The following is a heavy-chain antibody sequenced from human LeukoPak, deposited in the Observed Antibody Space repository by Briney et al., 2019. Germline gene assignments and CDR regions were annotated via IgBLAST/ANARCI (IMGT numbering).Heavy chain of an antibody. Sequence: GGSLRLSCAASGFTFSRYAMSWVRQAPGKGLEWVSAISGSGGSTYYADSVKGRFTISRDNSKNTLYLQMNSLRAEDTAVYYCAKVSSDSIVVVVAATMDYWRQGTLVTVSS. CDR3: AKVSSDSIVVVVAATMDY. V-gene: IGHV3-23*01. CDR2: ISGSGGST. CDR1: GFTFSRYA. J-gene: IGHJ4*02. D-gene: IGHD2-15*01.